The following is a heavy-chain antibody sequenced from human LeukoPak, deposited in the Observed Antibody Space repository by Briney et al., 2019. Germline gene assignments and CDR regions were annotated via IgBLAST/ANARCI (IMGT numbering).Heavy chain of an antibody. CDR3: ARDAGVVATLDY. CDR2: ISYEGSNK. Sequence: GGSLRPSWAAFGFTSGSFAVHWVRQAPGRGRGGVAVISYEGSNKYYADSVKGRFTISRDNSKNTLYLQMNSLRAEDTAVYYCARDAGVVATLDYWGQGTLVTVSS. CDR1: GFTSGSFA. J-gene: IGHJ4*02. D-gene: IGHD5-12*01. V-gene: IGHV3-30*04.